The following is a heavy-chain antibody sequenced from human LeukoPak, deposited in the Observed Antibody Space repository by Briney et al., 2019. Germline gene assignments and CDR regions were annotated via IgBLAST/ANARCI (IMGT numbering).Heavy chain of an antibody. J-gene: IGHJ4*02. V-gene: IGHV1-18*01. CDR1: GYTFTSYG. D-gene: IGHD6-19*01. CDR3: ARSRAVAGTSYFDY. Sequence: ASVKVSCKASGYTFTSYGISWVQQAPGQGLEWMGWISAYNGNTNYAQKLQGKVTMTTDTSTSTAYMELRSLRSDDTAAYYCARSRAVAGTSYFDYWGQGTLVTVSS. CDR2: ISAYNGNT.